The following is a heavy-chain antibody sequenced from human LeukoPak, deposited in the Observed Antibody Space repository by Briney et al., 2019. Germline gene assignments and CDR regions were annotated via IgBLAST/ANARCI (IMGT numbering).Heavy chain of an antibody. V-gene: IGHV3-23*01. CDR1: GFTFSSYA. CDR3: TRGQRGYSYGLYFDY. CDR2: VTGSGITT. J-gene: IGHJ4*02. Sequence: GGSLRLSCAASGFTFSSYAMIWVRQAPGKGLEWVSGVTGSGITTDYADSVKGRFTISRDNSKNTLYLQMNSLRAEDTAVYYCTRGQRGYSYGLYFDYWGQGTLVTVSS. D-gene: IGHD5-18*01.